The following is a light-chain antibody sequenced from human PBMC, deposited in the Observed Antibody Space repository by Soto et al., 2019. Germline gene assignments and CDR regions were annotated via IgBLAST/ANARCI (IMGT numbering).Light chain of an antibody. CDR2: DAS. CDR3: QQRRNWSVT. CDR1: QSVSSY. V-gene: IGKV3-11*01. J-gene: IGKJ1*01. Sequence: EIVLTQSPGTLSLSPGERATLSCRASQSVSSYLARYQQKPGQAPRLLIYDASTMATGIPARFSGSGSGTDLPVTISCLEPEDFAIYYCQQRRNWSVTFGQGPKVDVK.